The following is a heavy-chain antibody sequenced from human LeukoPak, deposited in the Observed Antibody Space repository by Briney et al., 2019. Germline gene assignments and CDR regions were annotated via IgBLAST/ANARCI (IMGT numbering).Heavy chain of an antibody. Sequence: SVKVSCKASGGSFSSSAISWVRQAPGQGLEWMGGIIPIFETSIYAQKFQGRVTITADESTSTAYMELTSLRSEDTAVYFCAAVRTNYDILTGYDWFAPWGQGTLVTASS. CDR1: GGSFSSSA. J-gene: IGHJ5*02. D-gene: IGHD3-9*01. V-gene: IGHV1-69*13. CDR2: IIPIFETS. CDR3: AAVRTNYDILTGYDWFAP.